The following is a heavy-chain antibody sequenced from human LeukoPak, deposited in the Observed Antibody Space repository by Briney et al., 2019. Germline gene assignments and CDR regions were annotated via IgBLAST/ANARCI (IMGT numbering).Heavy chain of an antibody. Sequence: GGSLRLSCTASGFTFSSYSMNWVRQAPGKGLEWVSSISSSSSYIYYADSVKGRFTISRDNAKNSLYLQMNSLRAEDTAAYYCASTGDFDWLTRYYYGMDVWGKGTTVTVSS. CDR2: ISSSSSYI. CDR1: GFTFSSYS. J-gene: IGHJ6*04. D-gene: IGHD3-9*01. V-gene: IGHV3-21*01. CDR3: ASTGDFDWLTRYYYGMDV.